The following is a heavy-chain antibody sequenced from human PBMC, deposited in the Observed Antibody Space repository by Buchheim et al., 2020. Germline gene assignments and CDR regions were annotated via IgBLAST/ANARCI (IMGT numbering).Heavy chain of an antibody. CDR1: GYTFTSYY. D-gene: IGHD5-24*01. J-gene: IGHJ4*02. Sequence: QVQLVQSGAEVKKPGASVKVSCKASGYTFTSYYMHWVRQAPGQGLEWMGIINPSGGSTSYAQKFQGRGTMTRDTSTSTVYMELSSLRSEDTAVFYCAREGWGRDGYNFGLDYWGQGTL. CDR3: AREGWGRDGYNFGLDY. V-gene: IGHV1-46*03. CDR2: INPSGGST.